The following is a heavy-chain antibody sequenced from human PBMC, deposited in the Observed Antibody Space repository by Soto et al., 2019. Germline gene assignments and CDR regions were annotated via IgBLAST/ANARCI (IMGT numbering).Heavy chain of an antibody. CDR2: MDPSSGSA. D-gene: IGHD1-26*01. CDR3: ARPQPSGLSNFYFTYGMDV. J-gene: IGHJ6*02. Sequence: ASVKVSCKPSGYTFTTYYIHWVRQDHGQGLEWMGIMDPSSGSATYTQKFRGRVTMARDTSTSTVYMELSSLRYEDMAVYYCARPQPSGLSNFYFTYGMDVWGQ. V-gene: IGHV1-46*01. CDR1: GYTFTTYY.